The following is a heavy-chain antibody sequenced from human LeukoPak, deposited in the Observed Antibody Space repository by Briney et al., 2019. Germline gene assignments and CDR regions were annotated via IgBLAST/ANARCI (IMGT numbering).Heavy chain of an antibody. V-gene: IGHV4-39*02. D-gene: IGHD3-22*01. J-gene: IGHJ5*02. Sequence: SETLSLTCSVSGGSISSNTYYWGWIRQTPGKGLEWIGSIHYSGSTYYNPSLKSRVTISVDTSKNQFSLKLSSVTAADTAVYYCAREKIGYYDSSGRGWFDPWGQGTLVTVSS. CDR3: AREKIGYYDSSGRGWFDP. CDR1: GGSISSNTYY. CDR2: IHYSGST.